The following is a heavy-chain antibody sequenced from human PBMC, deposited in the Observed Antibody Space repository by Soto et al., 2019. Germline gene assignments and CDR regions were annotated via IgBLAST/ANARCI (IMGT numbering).Heavy chain of an antibody. CDR3: ARAVYGDPYYYYYYGMDV. CDR1: GFTFSSYG. CDR2: IWYDGSNK. Sequence: QVQLVESGGGVVQPGRSLRLSCAASGFTFSSYGMHWVRQAPGKGLEWVAVIWYDGSNKYYADSVKGRFTISRDNSKNTXSLQMNSLRAEDTAVYYCARAVYGDPYYYYYYGMDVWGQGTTVIVSS. V-gene: IGHV3-33*01. J-gene: IGHJ6*02. D-gene: IGHD4-17*01.